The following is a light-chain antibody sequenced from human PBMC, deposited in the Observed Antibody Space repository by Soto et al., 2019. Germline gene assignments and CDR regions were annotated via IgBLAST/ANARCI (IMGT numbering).Light chain of an antibody. V-gene: IGKV1-5*03. Sequence: DIQMTQSPSTLSAFVGDRVTITCRASQSINSWLAWYQQKPGKAPNLLIYKASNLESGAPSRFSGSGSGTKFTLAISRLQPDDLATYYCQQYHRSLVTFGGGTKVEIK. J-gene: IGKJ4*01. CDR1: QSINSW. CDR2: KAS. CDR3: QQYHRSLVT.